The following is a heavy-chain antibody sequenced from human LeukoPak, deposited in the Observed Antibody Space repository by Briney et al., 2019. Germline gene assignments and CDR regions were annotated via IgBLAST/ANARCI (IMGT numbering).Heavy chain of an antibody. CDR1: GYTFTSYG. Sequence: ASVKVSCKASGYTFTSYGISWVRQATGQGLEWMGWMNPNSGNTGYAQKFQGRVTMTRNTSISTAYMELSSLRSEDTAVYYCARLVIYSGYDLGWFDPWGQGTLVTVSS. V-gene: IGHV1-8*02. CDR2: MNPNSGNT. D-gene: IGHD5-12*01. CDR3: ARLVIYSGYDLGWFDP. J-gene: IGHJ5*02.